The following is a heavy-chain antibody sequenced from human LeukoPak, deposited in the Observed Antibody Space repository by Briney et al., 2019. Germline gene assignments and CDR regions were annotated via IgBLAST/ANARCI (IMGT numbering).Heavy chain of an antibody. V-gene: IGHV3-23*01. CDR3: AKDRDSSSWLAFDI. J-gene: IGHJ3*02. D-gene: IGHD6-13*01. Sequence: GGSLRLSCAACGFTFSSDARSWVRQALGKGVEWVSAICGSVGSTYYADSVKGRFTISRDNSKNTLYLQMNRLRAEDTAVYYCAKDRDSSSWLAFDIWGQGTMVTVSS. CDR2: ICGSVGST. CDR1: GFTFSSDA.